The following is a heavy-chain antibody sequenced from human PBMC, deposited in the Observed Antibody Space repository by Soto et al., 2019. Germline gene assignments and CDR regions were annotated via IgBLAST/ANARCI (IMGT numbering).Heavy chain of an antibody. D-gene: IGHD3-3*01. J-gene: IGHJ3*02. Sequence: SETLSLTCAVSGGSISSSNWWSWVRQPPGKGLEWIGEIYHSGSTNYNPSLKSRVTISVDKSKNQFTLKLSSVTAADTAVYYCARRSITIFGVTAFDIWGQGTMVTVSS. CDR3: ARRSITIFGVTAFDI. CDR1: GGSISSSNW. V-gene: IGHV4-4*02. CDR2: IYHSGST.